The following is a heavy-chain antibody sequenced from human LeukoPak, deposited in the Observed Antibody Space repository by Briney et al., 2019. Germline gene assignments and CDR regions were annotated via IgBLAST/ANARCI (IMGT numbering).Heavy chain of an antibody. CDR2: IYHSGSA. CDR3: ARDPRWLTPDCTSTSCYENYFDP. D-gene: IGHD2-2*01. J-gene: IGHJ5*02. CDR1: GYSISSGYQ. V-gene: IGHV4-38-2*02. Sequence: PSETLSLTCAVSGYSISSGYQWAWIRQSPGKGLEWIGSIYHSGSAHYNPSFKSRVTISVETSKNQFSLKMYSVTAADTAVYYCARDPRWLTPDCTSTSCYENYFDPWGQGTLVTVSS.